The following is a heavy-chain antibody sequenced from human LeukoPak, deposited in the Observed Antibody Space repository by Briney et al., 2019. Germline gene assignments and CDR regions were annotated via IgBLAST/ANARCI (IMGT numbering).Heavy chain of an antibody. V-gene: IGHV3-74*01. CDR2: INGDGSST. J-gene: IGHJ4*02. CDR3: ARGETFSSWSTFDY. CDR1: GFSFSGYW. Sequence: HPGGSLRLSCAASGFSFSGYWMHWLRQVSGRGLVWVARINGDGSSTTYADSVKGRFTISRDNAKNTQSLQMNSLRVEDTAIYYCARGETFSSWSTFDYWGQGTVVTVSS. D-gene: IGHD6-13*01.